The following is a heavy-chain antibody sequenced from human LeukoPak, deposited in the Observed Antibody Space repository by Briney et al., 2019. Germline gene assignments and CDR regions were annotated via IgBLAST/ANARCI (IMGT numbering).Heavy chain of an antibody. D-gene: IGHD1-26*01. CDR3: ATYSGVWDLLN. J-gene: IGHJ4*02. Sequence: GESLKISCKGSGYSLSNYWLGCVRQLPGNGLEGMGIIYPGDSDTRYSPSFQGHVTISADNSISTAYLQWSSLKASDTAMYYCATYSGVWDLLNWGQGTLVAVSS. CDR1: GYSLSNYW. V-gene: IGHV5-51*01. CDR2: IYPGDSDT.